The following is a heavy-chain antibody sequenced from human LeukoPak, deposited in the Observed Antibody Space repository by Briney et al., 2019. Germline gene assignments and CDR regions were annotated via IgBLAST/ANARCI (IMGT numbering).Heavy chain of an antibody. V-gene: IGHV4-59*12. J-gene: IGHJ4*02. CDR2: IYYSGST. Sequence: SETLSLTCTVSGGSISSYYWSWIRQPPGKGLEWIGYIYYSGSTNYNPSLKSRVTLSVDTSKNQFSLKLSSVTAADTAVYYCARDRYSYGYWGQGTLVTVSS. CDR3: ARDRYSYGY. CDR1: GGSISSYY. D-gene: IGHD5-18*01.